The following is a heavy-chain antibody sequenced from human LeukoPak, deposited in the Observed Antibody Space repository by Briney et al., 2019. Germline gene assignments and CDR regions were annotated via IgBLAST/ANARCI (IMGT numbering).Heavy chain of an antibody. CDR1: GGSISSSSFY. CDR3: ASAPPRAFYDSSGYYRLSFYY. D-gene: IGHD3-22*01. V-gene: IGHV4-61*02. CDR2: IYTSGST. Sequence: SETLSLTCSVSGGSISSSSFYWGWIRQPAGKGLEWIGRIYTSGSTNYNPSLKSRVTMSVDTSKNQFSLKLSSVTAADTAVYYCASAPPRAFYDSSGYYRLSFYYWGQGTLVTVSS. J-gene: IGHJ4*02.